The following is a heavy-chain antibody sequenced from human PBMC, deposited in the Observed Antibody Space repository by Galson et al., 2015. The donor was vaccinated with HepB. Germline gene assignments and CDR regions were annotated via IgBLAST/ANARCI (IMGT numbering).Heavy chain of an antibody. CDR2: IYSGGST. J-gene: IGHJ4*02. CDR1: GFTVSSNY. V-gene: IGHV3-53*01. CDR3: ASDGPNSGGWYVY. Sequence: SLRLSCAASGFTVSSNYMTWVRQAPGKGLEWVSSIYSGGSTYYADSVKGRFATSRDNSKNTLNLQMNSLRAEDTAVYYCASDGPNSGGWYVYWGQGTLVTVSS. D-gene: IGHD6-19*01.